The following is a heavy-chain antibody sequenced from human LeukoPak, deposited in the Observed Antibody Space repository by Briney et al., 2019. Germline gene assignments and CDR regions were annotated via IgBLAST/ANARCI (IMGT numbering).Heavy chain of an antibody. CDR1: GYTFTGYY. D-gene: IGHD5-24*01. CDR3: AREFLEANYFDY. V-gene: IGHV1-2*02. CDR2: INPNSGGT. J-gene: IGHJ4*02. Sequence: ASVKVSCKASGYTFTGYYMHWVRQAPGQGLGWMGWINPNSGGTNYAQKFQGRVTMTRDTSISTAYMELSRLRSDDTAVYYCAREFLEANYFDYWGQGTLVTVSS.